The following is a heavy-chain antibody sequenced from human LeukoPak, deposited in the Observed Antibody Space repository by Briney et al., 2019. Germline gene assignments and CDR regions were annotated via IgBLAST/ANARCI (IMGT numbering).Heavy chain of an antibody. CDR2: IWYDGSHT. Sequence: GGSLRLSCAASGFTFIDFAMHWVRQAPGKGLEWVAVIWYDGSHTYYGDSVKGRFTISRDNSKNTLYLQMNNLRADDTAVYYCAKARRYYDSSDYYDYWGQGTLVTVSS. D-gene: IGHD3-22*01. CDR1: GFTFIDFA. CDR3: AKARRYYDSSDYYDY. J-gene: IGHJ4*02. V-gene: IGHV3-33*06.